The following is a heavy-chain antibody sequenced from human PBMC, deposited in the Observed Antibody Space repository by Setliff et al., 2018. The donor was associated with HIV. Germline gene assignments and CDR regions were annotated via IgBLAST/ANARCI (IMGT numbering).Heavy chain of an antibody. V-gene: IGHV4-34*01. CDR3: ARESPSSSWFYFDL. Sequence: SETLSLTCAVYGGSFSDYYWTWIRQSPGKGLEWIGEINHRGSTNYNPSLKSRVTVSVDMSKNQFSLKLGSVTAADTAVYYCARESPSSSWFYFDLWGQGTLVTVSS. CDR2: INHRGST. CDR1: GGSFSDYY. D-gene: IGHD6-13*01. J-gene: IGHJ4*02.